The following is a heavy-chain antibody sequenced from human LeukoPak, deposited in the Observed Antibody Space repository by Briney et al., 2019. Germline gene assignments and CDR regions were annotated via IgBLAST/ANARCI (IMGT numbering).Heavy chain of an antibody. CDR3: AREMTTVTD. Sequence: PSETLSLTCAVSGGSISSGGYSWSWIRQPPGKGLEWIGYIYHSGSTYYNPSLKSRVTISVDTSKNQFSLKLSSVTAADTAVYYCAREMTTVTDWGQGTLVTVSS. CDR2: IYHSGST. V-gene: IGHV4-30-2*01. D-gene: IGHD4-17*01. CDR1: GGSISSGGYS. J-gene: IGHJ4*02.